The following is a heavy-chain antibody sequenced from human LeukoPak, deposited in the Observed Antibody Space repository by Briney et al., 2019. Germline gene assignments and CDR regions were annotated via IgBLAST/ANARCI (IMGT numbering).Heavy chain of an antibody. D-gene: IGHD2-2*01. CDR1: GYTFTSYY. J-gene: IGHJ5*02. V-gene: IGHV1-46*01. CDR2: INPSGGST. Sequence: ASVKVSCKASGYTFTSYYMHWVRQAPGQGLVWMGIINPSGGSTSYAQKFQGRVTMTRDTSTSTVYMELSSLRSEDTAVYYCARFRVRSSTTSRGGGNWFDPWGQGTLVTVSS. CDR3: ARFRVRSSTTSRGGGNWFDP.